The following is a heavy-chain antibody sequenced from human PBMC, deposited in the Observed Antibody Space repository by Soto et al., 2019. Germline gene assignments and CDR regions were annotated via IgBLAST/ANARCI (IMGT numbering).Heavy chain of an antibody. CDR3: XXHDSGGYYAEY. D-gene: IGHD3-22*01. J-gene: IGHJ4*02. V-gene: IGHV4-39*01. CDR1: GDSVTISDYY. Sequence: QLQLQESGPGLVKPSETLSLTCTVSGDSVTISDYYWGWIRQPPGKGLEWIGSIHYSGSTYYNPSLKSRVTISGDTSKKQFSLKLTSVTAADXXVXXXXXHDSGGYYAEYWGQGTLVTVSA. CDR2: IHYSGST.